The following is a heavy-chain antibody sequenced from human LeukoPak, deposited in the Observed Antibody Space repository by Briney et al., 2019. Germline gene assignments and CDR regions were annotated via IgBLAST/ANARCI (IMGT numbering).Heavy chain of an antibody. V-gene: IGHV4-39*07. D-gene: IGHD5-18*01. CDR3: AREGTAMVPVDY. J-gene: IGHJ4*02. Sequence: PSETLSLTCTVSGGSTSSSSYYWGWIRQPPGKGLEWIGSIYYSGSTYYNPSLKSRVTISVDTSKNQFSLKLSSVTAADTAVYYCAREGTAMVPVDYWGQGTLVTVSS. CDR1: GGSTSSSSYY. CDR2: IYYSGST.